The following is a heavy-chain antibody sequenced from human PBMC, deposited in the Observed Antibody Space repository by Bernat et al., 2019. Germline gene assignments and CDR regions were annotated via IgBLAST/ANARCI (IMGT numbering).Heavy chain of an antibody. V-gene: IGHV3-74*01. CDR2: ISSAGSSK. CDR1: GFTFGGYW. Sequence: EVQLVESGGGLVQPGWSPRLSCAASGFTFGGYWMHWARQARGKGLVWVPRISSAGSSKTYADFVKRRFTISRDNANKTHYLQMNGLRAEDTAVYYCAGDRSGGWIDPWGQGTVITVSS. D-gene: IGHD2-15*01. CDR3: AGDRSGGWIDP. J-gene: IGHJ5*02.